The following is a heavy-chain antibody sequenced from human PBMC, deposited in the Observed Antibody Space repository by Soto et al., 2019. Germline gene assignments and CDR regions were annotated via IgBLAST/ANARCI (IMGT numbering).Heavy chain of an antibody. Sequence: QGQLVQSGGEVKKPGASVKVSCKASGYTFTRYGISWVRQAPGQGLEWMGRISGYNGDTKYAQKFQGRVTMTVDTSTTTAYMQLRSLTSDDRAVYYCAKNGQPPYYYYGMDVWGQGTTVTVSS. CDR3: AKNGQPPYYYYGMDV. CDR2: ISGYNGDT. V-gene: IGHV1-18*01. CDR1: GYTFTRYG. D-gene: IGHD2-8*01. J-gene: IGHJ6*02.